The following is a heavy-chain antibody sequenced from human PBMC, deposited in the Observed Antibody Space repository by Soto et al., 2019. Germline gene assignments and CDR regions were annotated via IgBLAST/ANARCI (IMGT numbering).Heavy chain of an antibody. Sequence: PSETLSLTRTVSGGSISSSSYYWGWIRQPPGKGLEWIGSIYYSGSTYYNPSLKSRVTISVDTSKNQFSLKLSSVTAADTAVYYCAKGFIVVVTVIRPDDAFDMWGQGTMVTVSS. CDR3: AKGFIVVVTVIRPDDAFDM. V-gene: IGHV4-39*01. CDR2: IYYSGST. D-gene: IGHD2-21*02. J-gene: IGHJ3*02. CDR1: GGSISSSSYY.